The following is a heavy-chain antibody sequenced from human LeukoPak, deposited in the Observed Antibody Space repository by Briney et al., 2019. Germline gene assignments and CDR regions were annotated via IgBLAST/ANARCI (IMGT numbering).Heavy chain of an antibody. CDR3: ARSAYYYGSGSYYGIDY. D-gene: IGHD3-10*01. J-gene: IGHJ4*02. CDR1: GGTFSSYA. V-gene: IGHV1-69*01. CDR2: IIPIFGTA. Sequence: SVKVSCKASGGTFSSYAIGWVRQAPGQGLEWMGGIIPIFGTANYAQKFQGRVTITADESTSTAYMELSSLRSEDTAVYYCARSAYYYGSGSYYGIDYWGQGTLVTVSS.